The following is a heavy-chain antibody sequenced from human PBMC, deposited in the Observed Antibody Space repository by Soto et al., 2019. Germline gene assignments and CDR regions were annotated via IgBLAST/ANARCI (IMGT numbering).Heavy chain of an antibody. CDR2: ISSSSSYI. D-gene: IGHD1-1*01. CDR1: GFTFSSYS. J-gene: IGHJ3*02. Sequence: GGSLRLSCAASGFTFSSYSMNWVRQAPGKGLEWVSSISSSSSYIYYADSVKGRFTISRDNAKNSLYLQMNSLRAEDTAVYYCARDPPVEAFDIWGQGTMVTVSS. V-gene: IGHV3-21*01. CDR3: ARDPPVEAFDI.